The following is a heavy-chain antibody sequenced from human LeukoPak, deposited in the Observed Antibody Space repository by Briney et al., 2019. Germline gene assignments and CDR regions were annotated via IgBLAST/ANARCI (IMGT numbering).Heavy chain of an antibody. J-gene: IGHJ4*02. CDR3: ARASGYSYGFYYFDY. V-gene: IGHV3-48*03. D-gene: IGHD5-18*01. CDR2: ISSGGSTT. Sequence: GGSLRLSCAASGFTFSNYEVNWARQAPGKGLEWVSYISSGGSTTYYADSVKGRFTISRDNAKNSLYLQMNSLRAEDTAVYYCARASGYSYGFYYFDYWGQGTLVTVSS. CDR1: GFTFSNYE.